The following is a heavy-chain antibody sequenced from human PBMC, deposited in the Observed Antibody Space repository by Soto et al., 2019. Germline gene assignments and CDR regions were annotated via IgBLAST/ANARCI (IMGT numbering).Heavy chain of an antibody. D-gene: IGHD5-12*01. CDR2: IIPIFRTP. J-gene: IGHJ5*02. CDR1: GVTFSSFA. Sequence: QVQLVQSGAEVKQPGSSVKVSCQASGVTFSSFAISWVRQAPGQGLEWMGGIIPIFRTPNYAQNFQGRVTITADESTSSVYMEMSRLRSEDTAVYYCARRTGSGFRPGTHRFNWFDAWGQGTLVTVSS. CDR3: ARRTGSGFRPGTHRFNWFDA. V-gene: IGHV1-69*01.